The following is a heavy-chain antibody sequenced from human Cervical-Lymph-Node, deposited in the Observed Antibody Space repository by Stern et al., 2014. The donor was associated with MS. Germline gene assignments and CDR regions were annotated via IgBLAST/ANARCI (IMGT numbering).Heavy chain of an antibody. CDR3: ARGGGLVGYFDY. CDR2: ITPVFGTT. J-gene: IGHJ4*02. V-gene: IGHV1-69*06. Sequence: QVQLVQSGAEVKKPVSSVKVSCKASGDTFSSYAINWVRQVPGQGLEWMGGITPVFGTTNYAQKFQGRVTITADKSTNTAYMELMTLRSEDTAVYYCARGGGLVGYFDYWGQGTLVSVSS. CDR1: GDTFSSYA. D-gene: IGHD1-26*01.